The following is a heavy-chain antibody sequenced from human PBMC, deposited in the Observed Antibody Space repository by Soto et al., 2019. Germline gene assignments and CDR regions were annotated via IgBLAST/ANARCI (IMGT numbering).Heavy chain of an antibody. CDR2: ISAYNGNT. V-gene: IGHV1-18*01. Sequence: ASVKVSCKASGYTFTSYGISWVRQAPGQGLEWMGWISAYNGNTNYAQKLQGRVTMTTDTSTSTAYMELRSLRSDDTAVYYCARDGRFLEWLLTFDCWGQGTLVTVSS. D-gene: IGHD3-3*01. CDR3: ARDGRFLEWLLTFDC. CDR1: GYTFTSYG. J-gene: IGHJ4*02.